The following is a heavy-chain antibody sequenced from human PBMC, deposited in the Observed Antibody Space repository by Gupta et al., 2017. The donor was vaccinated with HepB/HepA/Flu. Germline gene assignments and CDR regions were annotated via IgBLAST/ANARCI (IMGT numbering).Heavy chain of an antibody. D-gene: IGHD5-12*01. CDR3: ARGVDAGVDV. J-gene: IGHJ6*02. CDR1: GYTFTNLD. CDR2: MSPNNGNT. Sequence: QVQLVQSGAELKKRGASVKVSCKASGYTFTNLDINWVRQAPGQGPEWMGWMSPNNGNTGYAQKFQDRVTMTRDTSISTAYMELSSLTAEDTAIYYCARGVDAGVDVWGQGTTVLVS. V-gene: IGHV1-8*01.